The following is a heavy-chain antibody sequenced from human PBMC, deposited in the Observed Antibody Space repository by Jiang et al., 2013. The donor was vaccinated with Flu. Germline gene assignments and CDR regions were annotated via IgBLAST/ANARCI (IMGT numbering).Heavy chain of an antibody. D-gene: IGHD1-26*01. CDR2: IYYSGST. V-gene: IGHV4-59*08. CDR1: GGSISNYY. Sequence: GLVKPSETLSLTCTVSGGSISNYYWSWIRQPPGKGLEWIGYIYYSGSTNYTPSLKSRVTISVDTSKNQXSLKLSSVTAADTAVYYCARHGGGGTYPLDLWGRGTLLTVSS. CDR3: ARHGGGGTYPLDL. J-gene: IGHJ2*01.